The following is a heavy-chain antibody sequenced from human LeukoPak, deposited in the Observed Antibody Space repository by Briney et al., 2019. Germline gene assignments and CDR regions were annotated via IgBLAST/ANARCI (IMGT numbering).Heavy chain of an antibody. V-gene: IGHV4-31*03. CDR1: GGSISRGGYY. CDR3: AMGSGWSYYFDY. Sequence: SETLSLTCTVSGGSISRGGYYWSWIRQHPGKGLEWIGYIYYSGSTYYNPSLKSRVTISVDTSKNQFSLKLSSVTAADTAVYYCAMGSGWSYYFDYWGQGTLVTVSS. D-gene: IGHD6-19*01. CDR2: IYYSGST. J-gene: IGHJ4*02.